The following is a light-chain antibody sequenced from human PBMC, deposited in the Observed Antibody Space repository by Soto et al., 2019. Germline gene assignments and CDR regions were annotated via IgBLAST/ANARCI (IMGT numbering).Light chain of an antibody. CDR3: QQDYTYSWT. V-gene: IGKV1-5*01. Sequence: DIQMTQSPSTLSASVGDRVTITCRAGQSISSCLAWYQQKPGKAPKVLISDASSLESGVPSRFSGSGSGTEFTLTISILYHDDYATYYCQQDYTYSWTFGQGTKVDIK. CDR1: QSISSC. CDR2: DAS. J-gene: IGKJ1*01.